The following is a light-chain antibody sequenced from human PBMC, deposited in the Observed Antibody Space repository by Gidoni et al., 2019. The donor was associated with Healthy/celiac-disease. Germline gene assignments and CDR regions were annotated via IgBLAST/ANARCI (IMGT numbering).Light chain of an antibody. CDR2: DSS. CDR1: PDISNY. Sequence: DIQMTQSPSSLSASVGDRVTITCQASPDISNYLNWYQKKPGKAPKPLIYDSSNLDTGVPSRFSGSGSGTDFTFTISILQPEDIATSSCYHYDNLRPEVTFGGGTKVEIK. V-gene: IGKV1-33*01. CDR3: YHYDNLRPEVT. J-gene: IGKJ4*01.